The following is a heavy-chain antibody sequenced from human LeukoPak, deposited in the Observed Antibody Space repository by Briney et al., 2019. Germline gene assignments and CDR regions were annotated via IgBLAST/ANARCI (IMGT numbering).Heavy chain of an antibody. CDR2: INPNSGAT. D-gene: IGHD5-12*01. J-gene: IGHJ4*02. Sequence: GASVKVSCKASGYTFTGYYMHWVRQAPGQGLEWMGWINPNSGATSYAQKFQGRVTMTRDTSISTAYMELSRLRSDDTAVYYCARGRGATITYDCRGQGALVTVSS. CDR3: ARGRGATITYDC. V-gene: IGHV1-2*02. CDR1: GYTFTGYY.